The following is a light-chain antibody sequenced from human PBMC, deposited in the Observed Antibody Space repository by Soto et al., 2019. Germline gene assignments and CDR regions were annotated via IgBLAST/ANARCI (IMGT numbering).Light chain of an antibody. Sequence: QTSLTQPASLSGSPGQSITISCTGTSSDVGGYNYVSWYQQHPGKAPKLMIYEVSNRPSGVSNRFSGSKSGNTASLTISGLQAEDEADYYCSSYTSSSTYVFGTGTNVTVL. V-gene: IGLV2-14*01. CDR3: SSYTSSSTYV. CDR1: SSDVGGYNY. CDR2: EVS. J-gene: IGLJ1*01.